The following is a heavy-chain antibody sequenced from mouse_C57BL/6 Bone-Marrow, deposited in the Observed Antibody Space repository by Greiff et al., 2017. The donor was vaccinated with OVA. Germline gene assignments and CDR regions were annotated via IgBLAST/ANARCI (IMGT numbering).Heavy chain of an antibody. Sequence: VQLQQPGAELVKPGASVKLSCKASGYTFTSYWMQWVKQRPGQGLEWIGEIDPSDSYTNYNQKFKGKATLTVDTSSSTAYMQLSSLTSEDSAVYYCAREGDGYYPVAYWGQGTLVTVSA. CDR3: AREGDGYYPVAY. D-gene: IGHD2-3*01. CDR1: GYTFTSYW. V-gene: IGHV1-50*01. CDR2: IDPSDSYT. J-gene: IGHJ3*01.